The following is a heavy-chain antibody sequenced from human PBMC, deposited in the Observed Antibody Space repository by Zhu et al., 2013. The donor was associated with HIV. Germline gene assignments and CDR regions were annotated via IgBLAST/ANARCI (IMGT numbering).Heavy chain of an antibody. V-gene: IGHV1-2*02. CDR3: ARAGFENKRPGGY. CDR1: GXVFAAYY. J-gene: IGHJ4*02. CDR2: ININSGET. Sequence: QSGAEARNFGASVKVSCKASGXVFAAYYIHWVRQAPGQGLEWMGYININSGETKYAQKFRGRVTMTRDVSINTAYMELNRLRSGDTAIYYCARAGFENKRPGGYWAQGTLLTVS.